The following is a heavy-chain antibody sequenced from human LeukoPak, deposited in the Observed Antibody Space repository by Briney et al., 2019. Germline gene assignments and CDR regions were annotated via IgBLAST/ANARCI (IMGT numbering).Heavy chain of an antibody. CDR2: FSSNGGNT. Sequence: GGSLRLSCSASGFTFSDYAMFWVRQAPGKGLEYVSAFSSNGGNTYYADSVKGRFTISRDNSKNTLYLQMNSLRAEDTAVYYCARGYDSSGPPYFDYWGQGTLVTVSS. J-gene: IGHJ4*02. CDR1: GFTFSDYA. V-gene: IGHV3-64*04. D-gene: IGHD3-22*01. CDR3: ARGYDSSGPPYFDY.